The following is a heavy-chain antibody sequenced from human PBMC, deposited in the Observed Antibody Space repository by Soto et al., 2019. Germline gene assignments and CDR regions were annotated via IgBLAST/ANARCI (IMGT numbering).Heavy chain of an antibody. Sequence: GGSLRLSCAASGFTFSGSAMHWVRQASGKGLEWVGRIRSKANSYATVYAASVKGRFTISRDDSKNTAYLQMNSLKTEDTAVYYCSTKKLENGMDVWGQGTTVTVSS. CDR1: GFTFSGSA. CDR2: IRSKANSYAT. D-gene: IGHD1-1*01. V-gene: IGHV3-73*01. CDR3: STKKLENGMDV. J-gene: IGHJ6*02.